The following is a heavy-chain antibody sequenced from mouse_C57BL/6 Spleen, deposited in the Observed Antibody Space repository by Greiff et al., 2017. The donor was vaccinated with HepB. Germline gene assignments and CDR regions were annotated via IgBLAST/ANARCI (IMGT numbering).Heavy chain of an antibody. Sequence: EVKLVESGGGLVKPGGSLKLSCAASGFTFSSYAMSWVRQTPEKRLEWVATISDGGSYTYYPDNVKGRFTISRDNAKNNLYLQMSHLKSEDTAMYYCARSLGRGADYWGQGTTLTVSS. CDR3: ARSLGRGADY. J-gene: IGHJ2*01. V-gene: IGHV5-4*03. CDR1: GFTFSSYA. CDR2: ISDGGSYT. D-gene: IGHD4-1*01.